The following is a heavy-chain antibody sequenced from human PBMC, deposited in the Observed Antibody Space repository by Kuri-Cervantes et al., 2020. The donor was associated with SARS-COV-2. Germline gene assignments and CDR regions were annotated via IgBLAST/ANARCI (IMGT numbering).Heavy chain of an antibody. D-gene: IGHD5-18*01. CDR3: ARDCTSFGYSYGHAFDI. CDR2: INPNSGGT. J-gene: IGHJ3*02. Sequence: ASVKVSCKASGYTFTSYDINWVRQAPGQGLEWMGWINPNSGGTNYAQKFQGRVTMTRDTSISTAYIELSRLRSDDTAVYYCARDCTSFGYSYGHAFDIWGQGTMVTVSS. CDR1: GYTFTSYD. V-gene: IGHV1-2*02.